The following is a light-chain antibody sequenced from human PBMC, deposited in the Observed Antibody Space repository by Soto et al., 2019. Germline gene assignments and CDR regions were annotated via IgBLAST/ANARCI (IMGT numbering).Light chain of an antibody. CDR2: EGS. V-gene: IGLV2-23*01. Sequence: QSVLTQPASVSGSPEQSITISCTGTSSDVGSYNLVSWYQQHPGKAPKLMIYEGSKRPSGVSNRFSGSKSGNTASLTISGLQAEDEADYYCCSYAGSSIVVFGGGTKLTVL. CDR3: CSYAGSSIVV. J-gene: IGLJ2*01. CDR1: SSDVGSYNL.